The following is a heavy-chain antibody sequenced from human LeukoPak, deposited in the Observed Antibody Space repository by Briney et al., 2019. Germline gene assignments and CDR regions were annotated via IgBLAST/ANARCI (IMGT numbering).Heavy chain of an antibody. D-gene: IGHD6-19*01. CDR2: ISAGGDYT. Sequence: GGSLRLSCAASGFTFSSYAMSWVRQAPGKGLEWVSRISAGGDYTYYADSVKGRFTISRDNSANTLYLQMGSLTAEDTAVYYCAKHSLKSDYTSGRIWDYWGQGTLVTVSS. V-gene: IGHV3-23*01. CDR3: AKHSLKSDYTSGRIWDY. CDR1: GFTFSSYA. J-gene: IGHJ4*02.